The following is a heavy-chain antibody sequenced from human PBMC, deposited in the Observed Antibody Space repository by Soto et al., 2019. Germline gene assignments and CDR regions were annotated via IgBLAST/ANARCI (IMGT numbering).Heavy chain of an antibody. CDR1: GGSISSGDYY. J-gene: IGHJ3*02. CDR2: IYYSGST. D-gene: IGHD4-17*01. V-gene: IGHV4-30-4*01. CDR3: ASGEKDAFHI. Sequence: QVQLQESGPGLVKPSQTLSLTCTVSGGSISSGDYYWSWIRQPPGKGLEWIGYIYYSGSTYYNPSRKXXVXIXXDTSKNQFSLKLSSVTVADTAVYYCASGEKDAFHIWGQGTMVTVSS.